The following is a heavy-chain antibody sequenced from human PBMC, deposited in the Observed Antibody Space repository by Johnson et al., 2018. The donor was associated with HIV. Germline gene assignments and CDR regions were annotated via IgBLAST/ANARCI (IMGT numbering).Heavy chain of an antibody. CDR3: AKGGSYSGSYYSFDI. J-gene: IGHJ3*02. CDR2: IGSAGDT. CDR1: GFTFRNYD. V-gene: IGHV3-13*01. D-gene: IGHD1-26*01. Sequence: VQLVESGGGLVQPGGSLRLSCAASGFTFRNYDMHWVRQATVKSLEWVSAIGSAGDTYYSGSVKGRFTISRDNAKNSLYLQMNSLRAEDTALYYCAKGGSYSGSYYSFDIWGQGTMVTVSS.